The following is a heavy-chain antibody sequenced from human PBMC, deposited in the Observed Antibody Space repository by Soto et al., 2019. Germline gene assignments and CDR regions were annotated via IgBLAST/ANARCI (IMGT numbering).Heavy chain of an antibody. Sequence: GGSLRLSCAASGFTFSSYWMHWVRQAPGKGLVWVSRINSDGSSTSYADSVKGRFTISRDNAKNTLYLQMNSLGAEDTAVYYCARVAQSDSSGYYDDFDYWGQGTLVTVSS. D-gene: IGHD3-22*01. CDR3: ARVAQSDSSGYYDDFDY. CDR1: GFTFSSYW. J-gene: IGHJ4*02. CDR2: INSDGSST. V-gene: IGHV3-74*01.